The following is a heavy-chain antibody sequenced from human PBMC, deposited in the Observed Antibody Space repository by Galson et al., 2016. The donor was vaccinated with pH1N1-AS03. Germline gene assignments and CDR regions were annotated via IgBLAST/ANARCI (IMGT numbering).Heavy chain of an antibody. D-gene: IGHD6-6*01. Sequence: SLRLSCAASGFTFSRSWMNWVRQAPGKGLEWVANINRDGSQKNYVDSVKGRFTISRDNAKSSLNLQMNSLSAEDTAIYYCAKDSSSNEQGYWGPGTLVTVSS. CDR1: GFTFSRSW. V-gene: IGHV3-7*01. J-gene: IGHJ4*02. CDR2: INRDGSQK. CDR3: AKDSSSNEQGY.